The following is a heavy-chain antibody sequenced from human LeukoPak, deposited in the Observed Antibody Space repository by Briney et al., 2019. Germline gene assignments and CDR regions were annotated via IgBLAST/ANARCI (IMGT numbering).Heavy chain of an antibody. CDR1: GGSFSGYY. J-gene: IGHJ4*02. V-gene: IGHV4-34*01. D-gene: IGHD3-22*01. CDR2: INHSGST. CDR3: ARRDSSGYYYQFDY. Sequence: ASETLSLTCAVYGGSFSGYYWSWIRQPPGKGLEWIGEINHSGSTNYNPSLKSRVTISVDTSKNQFSLKLSSVTAADTAVYYCARRDSSGYYYQFDYWGQGTLVTVSS.